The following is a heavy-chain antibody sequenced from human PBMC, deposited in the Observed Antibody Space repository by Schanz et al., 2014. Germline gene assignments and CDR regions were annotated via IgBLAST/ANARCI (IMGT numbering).Heavy chain of an antibody. CDR1: GFTFSDYY. CDR3: ARDAVALVPEYFMDV. Sequence: PGGSLRLSCAASGFTFSDYYMAWIRQAPGKGLEWVSHISGSSIHKNYADSVKGRFTISRDNSMNTLHLQMDGLRVEDSAVYYCARDAVALVPEYFMDVWGKGTPVTVSS. CDR2: ISGSSIHK. J-gene: IGHJ6*03. V-gene: IGHV3-11*06. D-gene: IGHD2-15*01.